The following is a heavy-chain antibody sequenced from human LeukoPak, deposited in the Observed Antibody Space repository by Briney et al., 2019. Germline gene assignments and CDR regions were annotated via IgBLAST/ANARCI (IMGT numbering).Heavy chain of an antibody. Sequence: PSETLSLTCCVSGGSITGYHWSWIRQPPGKGLEYIAYIHFTGITNYNPSLQSRVTISVDTSKNRFSLRLTSVTAADTAVYYCARFSDYYDSSGHYLDYWGQGTLVTVSS. V-gene: IGHV4-59*08. CDR1: GGSITGYH. D-gene: IGHD3-22*01. CDR3: ARFSDYYDSSGHYLDY. CDR2: IHFTGIT. J-gene: IGHJ4*02.